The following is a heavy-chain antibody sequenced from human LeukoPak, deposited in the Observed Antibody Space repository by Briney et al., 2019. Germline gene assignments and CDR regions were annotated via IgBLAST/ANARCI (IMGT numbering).Heavy chain of an antibody. D-gene: IGHD3-9*01. CDR1: GGSISSSSYY. Sequence: SETLSLTCTVSGGSISSSSYYWGWIRQPPGEGLEWIGSIYYSGSTYYNPSLKSRVTISVDTSKNQFSLKLSSVTAADTAVYYCARQTYYDISHWFDPWGQGTLVTVSS. V-gene: IGHV4-39*01. CDR3: ARQTYYDISHWFDP. J-gene: IGHJ5*02. CDR2: IYYSGST.